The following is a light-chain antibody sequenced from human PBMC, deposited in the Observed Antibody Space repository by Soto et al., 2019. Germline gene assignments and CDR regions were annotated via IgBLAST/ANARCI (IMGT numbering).Light chain of an antibody. Sequence: EIVLTQSPGTLSLSPGERATFSCRASQSVSSSYLAWYQQKPGQAPRLLIYGASSRATGIPDRFSGSGSGTDFTLTISRLEPEDFAVYYCQQYGSSGTFGQGTKADIK. J-gene: IGKJ1*01. V-gene: IGKV3-20*01. CDR1: QSVSSSY. CDR2: GAS. CDR3: QQYGSSGT.